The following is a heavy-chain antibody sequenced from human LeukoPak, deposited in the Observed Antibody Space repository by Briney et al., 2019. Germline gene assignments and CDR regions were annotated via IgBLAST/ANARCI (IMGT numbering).Heavy chain of an antibody. J-gene: IGHJ5*02. CDR3: AREIYDFWSGYFHTFDP. CDR1: GGSISSGGYY. CDR2: IYYSGST. D-gene: IGHD3-3*01. V-gene: IGHV4-31*03. Sequence: SEALSLTCTVSGGSISSGGYYWSWIRQHPGKGLEWIGYIYYSGSTYYNPSLKSRVTISVDTSKNQSSLKLSSGTAADTAVYYCAREIYDFWSGYFHTFDPWGQGTLVTVSS.